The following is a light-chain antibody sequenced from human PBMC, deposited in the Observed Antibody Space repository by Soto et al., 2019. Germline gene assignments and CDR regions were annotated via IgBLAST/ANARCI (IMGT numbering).Light chain of an antibody. V-gene: IGKV3-20*01. Sequence: EIVLTQSPGTLSLSPGERVTLSCRASQSFNSRQFAWYQQQHGQAPRLLIYGASSRATGVPDRFNGSGSGTDFTLTISRLESADFAVYYCQHFGDSLYTFGQGTKLEI. CDR3: QHFGDSLYT. CDR1: QSFNSRQ. J-gene: IGKJ2*01. CDR2: GAS.